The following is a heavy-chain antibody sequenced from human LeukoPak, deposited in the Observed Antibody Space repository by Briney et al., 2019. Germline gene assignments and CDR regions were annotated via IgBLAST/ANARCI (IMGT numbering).Heavy chain of an antibody. Sequence: ASVKVSCKASGYTFTGYYIHWVRQAPGQGLEWMGRINPNSGVTNYAQKFQGRVTMTRDTSTSTAYMDLSSLTYDDTAFYYCARSSMVDAASPGTWGQGTLVTVSS. CDR1: GYTFTGYY. J-gene: IGHJ5*02. D-gene: IGHD2-15*01. V-gene: IGHV1-2*06. CDR2: INPNSGVT. CDR3: ARSSMVDAASPGT.